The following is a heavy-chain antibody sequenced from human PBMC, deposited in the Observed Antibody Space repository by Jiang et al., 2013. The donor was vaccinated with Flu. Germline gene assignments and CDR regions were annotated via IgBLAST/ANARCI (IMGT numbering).Heavy chain of an antibody. J-gene: IGHJ6*03. V-gene: IGHV1-69*01. CDR1: GGTFSNYA. Sequence: SGAEVKKPGSSVKVSCKASGGTFSNYAISWVRQAPGQGLEWMGGIIPMFGTANYAQKFQGRVTIIADDSTSTAYMELSSLRSEDTAVYYCARGVVDIAPGNYYYDYMDVWGKGTTVTVSS. D-gene: IGHD5-12*01. CDR2: IIPMFGTA. CDR3: ARGVVDIAPGNYYYDYMDV.